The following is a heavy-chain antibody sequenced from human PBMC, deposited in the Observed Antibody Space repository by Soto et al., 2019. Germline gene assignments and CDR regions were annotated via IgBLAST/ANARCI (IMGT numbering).Heavy chain of an antibody. CDR2: INPNSGGT. Sequence: ASVKVSCKASGYTFTGYYMHGVRQAPGQGLEWMGWINPNSGGTNYAQKFQGRVTMTRDTSISTAYMELSRLRSDDTAVYYCARDRGSSSWYSYYYGMDVWGQGTTVTVSS. V-gene: IGHV1-2*02. D-gene: IGHD6-13*01. J-gene: IGHJ6*02. CDR3: ARDRGSSSWYSYYYGMDV. CDR1: GYTFTGYY.